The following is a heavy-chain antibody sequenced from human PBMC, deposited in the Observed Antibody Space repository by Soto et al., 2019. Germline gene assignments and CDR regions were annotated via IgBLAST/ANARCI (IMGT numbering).Heavy chain of an antibody. CDR3: ATHLNYYGSGSYYNVVPDDY. D-gene: IGHD3-10*01. CDR2: IIPIFGTA. CDR1: GGTFSSYA. V-gene: IGHV1-69*13. J-gene: IGHJ4*02. Sequence: SVKVSCKASGGTFSSYAISWVRQAPGQGLEWMGGIIPIFGTANYAQKFQGRVTITADESTSTAYMELSSLRSEDTAVYYCATHLNYYGSGSYYNVVPDDYWGQGTLVTVSS.